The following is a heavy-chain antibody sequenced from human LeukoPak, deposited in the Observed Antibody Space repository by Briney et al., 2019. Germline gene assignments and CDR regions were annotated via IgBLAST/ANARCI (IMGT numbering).Heavy chain of an antibody. CDR2: ISYDGSNK. D-gene: IGHD6-13*01. CDR3: AKLIAAAGTGYYFDY. J-gene: IGHJ4*02. CDR1: GFTFSSYA. V-gene: IGHV3-30*04. Sequence: GGSLRLSCAASGFTFSSYAMHWVRQAPGKGLEWVAVISYDGSNKYYADSVKGRFTISRDNSKNTLYLQMNSLRADDTAVYYCAKLIAAAGTGYYFDYWGQGTLVTVSS.